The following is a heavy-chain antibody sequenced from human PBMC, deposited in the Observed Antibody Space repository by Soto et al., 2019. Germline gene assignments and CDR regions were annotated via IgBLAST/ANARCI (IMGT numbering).Heavy chain of an antibody. V-gene: IGHV1-69*13. CDR2: IIPIFGTA. J-gene: IGHJ4*02. CDR1: GGTFSSYA. D-gene: IGHD6-13*01. CDR3: AAQLSIAAAVTYFDY. Sequence: ASVKVSCKASGGTFSSYAISWVRQAPGQGLEWMGGIIPIFGTANYAQKFQGRVTITADESTSTAYMELSSLRSEDTAVYYCAAQLSIAAAVTYFDYWGQGTLVTVSS.